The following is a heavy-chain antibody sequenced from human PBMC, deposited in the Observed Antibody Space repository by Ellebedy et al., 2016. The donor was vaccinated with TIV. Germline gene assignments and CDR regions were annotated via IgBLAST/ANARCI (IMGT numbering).Heavy chain of an antibody. V-gene: IGHV3-30*03. Sequence: GGSLRLSXAASGFTLSSYGMHWVRQAPGKGLEWVAVISYDGSNKYYADSVKGRFTISRDNSKNTLYLQMNSLRAEDTAVYYCARDVRSWGQGTLVTVSS. CDR2: ISYDGSNK. D-gene: IGHD2/OR15-2a*01. CDR3: ARDVRS. CDR1: GFTLSSYG. J-gene: IGHJ5*02.